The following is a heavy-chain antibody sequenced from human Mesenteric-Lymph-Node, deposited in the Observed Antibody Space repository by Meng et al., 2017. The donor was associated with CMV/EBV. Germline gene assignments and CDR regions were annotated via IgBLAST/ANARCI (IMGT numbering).Heavy chain of an antibody. CDR2: IDSSGRTK. V-gene: IGHV3-11*01. D-gene: IGHD3-3*01. Sequence: GGSLRLSCAASGFSFSDYYMSWIRQAPGKGLESISNIDSSGRTKYHADSVKGRFTISRDNAKNSLYLQMNSLRAEDTAVYYCARGYDFWSGYYDPPPLGYWGQGALVTVSS. CDR3: ARGYDFWSGYYDPPPLGY. CDR1: GFSFSDYY. J-gene: IGHJ4*02.